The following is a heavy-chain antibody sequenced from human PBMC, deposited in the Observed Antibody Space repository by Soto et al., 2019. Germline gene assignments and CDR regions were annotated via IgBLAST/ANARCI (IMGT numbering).Heavy chain of an antibody. CDR3: ARPALALRKNIRFYLWGTGIMVTVYY. CDR1: GDSIISSDFY. Sequence: PSATLSLTCTVSGDSIISSDFYWGWVRQPPGKGLEWIGSIFYLGSSYYNPSLKSRVTMSVDTSKNQFSLRLRSVTAADTALYFCARPALALRKNIRFYLWGTGIMVTVYY. V-gene: IGHV4-39*01. J-gene: IGHJ6*01. CDR2: IFYLGSS. D-gene: IGHD3-10*01.